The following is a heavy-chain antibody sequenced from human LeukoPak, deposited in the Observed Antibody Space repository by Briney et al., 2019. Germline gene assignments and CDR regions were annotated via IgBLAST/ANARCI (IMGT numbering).Heavy chain of an antibody. Sequence: GGSLRLSCAASGFTFSSYWISWVRQAPGKGLEWVANIKQDGSEKYYVDSVKGRFTISRDNAKNSLYLQMNSLRAEDTAVYYCARRIAAAGTGWFDPWGQGTLVTVSS. J-gene: IGHJ5*02. D-gene: IGHD6-13*01. CDR1: GFTFSSYW. CDR2: IKQDGSEK. CDR3: ARRIAAAGTGWFDP. V-gene: IGHV3-7*01.